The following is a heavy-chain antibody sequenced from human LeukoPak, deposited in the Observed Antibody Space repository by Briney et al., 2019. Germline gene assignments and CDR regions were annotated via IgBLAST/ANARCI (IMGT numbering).Heavy chain of an antibody. D-gene: IGHD3-3*01. CDR3: ARASDDFWSGYLDY. CDR1: GGSISSYY. CDR2: IYYTGST. J-gene: IGHJ4*02. Sequence: PSGTLSLTCTVSGGSISSYYWSWIRQPPGKGLEWIGYIYYTGSTNYNPSLKSRVTISVDTSKNQFSLKLSSVTAADTAVYYCARASDDFWSGYLDYWGQGTLVTLSS. V-gene: IGHV4-59*01.